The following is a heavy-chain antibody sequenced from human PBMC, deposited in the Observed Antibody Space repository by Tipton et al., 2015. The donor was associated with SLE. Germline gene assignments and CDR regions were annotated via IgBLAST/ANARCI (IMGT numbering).Heavy chain of an antibody. CDR1: GYSISSGHY. Sequence: LRLSCAVSGYSISSGHYWSWIRQPPGKGLEWIGYIYYSGSTNYNPSLKSRVTISVDTSKNQFSLKLSSVTAADTAVYYCAREIPDFWSGETRYYFDYWGQGTLVTVSS. CDR2: IYYSGST. D-gene: IGHD3-3*01. V-gene: IGHV4-61*01. J-gene: IGHJ4*02. CDR3: AREIPDFWSGETRYYFDY.